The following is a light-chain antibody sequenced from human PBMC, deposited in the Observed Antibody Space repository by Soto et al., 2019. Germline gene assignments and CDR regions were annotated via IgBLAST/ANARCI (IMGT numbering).Light chain of an antibody. Sequence: DIQMTQSPSTLSASVGDRVTITCRASQNIITWLAWYQQKPGKAPKLLIYKASSLESGVPSRFSGSGSGTEFTLTISSLQPDDFASYYCQQYNSALGITFGPGTKVDIK. CDR1: QNIITW. CDR2: KAS. V-gene: IGKV1-5*03. CDR3: QQYNSALGIT. J-gene: IGKJ3*01.